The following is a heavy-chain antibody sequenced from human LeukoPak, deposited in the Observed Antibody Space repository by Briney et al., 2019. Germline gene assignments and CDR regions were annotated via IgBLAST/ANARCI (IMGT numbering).Heavy chain of an antibody. Sequence: ASVKVSCKASGYTFTCYYMHWVRQAPGQGLEWMGWINPNSGGTNYAQKFQGRVTMTRDTSISTAYMELSRLRSDDTAVYYCARVRIRYLFQGFYHYYGMDVWGQGTTVTVSS. CDR2: INPNSGGT. V-gene: IGHV1-2*02. CDR1: GYTFTCYY. J-gene: IGHJ6*02. CDR3: ARVRIRYLFQGFYHYYGMDV. D-gene: IGHD3-9*01.